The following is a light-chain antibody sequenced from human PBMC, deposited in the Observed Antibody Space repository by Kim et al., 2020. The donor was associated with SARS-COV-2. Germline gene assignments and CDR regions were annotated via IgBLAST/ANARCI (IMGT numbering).Light chain of an antibody. V-gene: IGLV1-47*01. CDR3: ATWDDSLGGWI. CDR1: TSNIASNF. J-gene: IGLJ2*01. CDR2: RND. Sequence: QSVLTQPPSVSGTPGQRATISCSGSTSNIASNFVYWYRQFPGAAPKLLIYRNDQRPSGLPGRFSGSRSGTSASLAISGLRSEDGADYYCATWDDSLGGWIFGGGTQVSVL.